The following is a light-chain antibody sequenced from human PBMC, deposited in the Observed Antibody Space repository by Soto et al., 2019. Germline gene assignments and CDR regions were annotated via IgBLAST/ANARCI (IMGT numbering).Light chain of an antibody. J-gene: IGKJ1*01. Sequence: EIEMTQSPATLSLSPGERVTLYCWASQSVSSNLAWYQQKPGQAPRLLIYGASTRVTGVPARFSGSGSGTEFILIISRLEPEDFAVYYCQHYGSPSWTFGQGTKVDIK. V-gene: IGKV3-15*01. CDR1: QSVSSN. CDR2: GAS. CDR3: QHYGSPSWT.